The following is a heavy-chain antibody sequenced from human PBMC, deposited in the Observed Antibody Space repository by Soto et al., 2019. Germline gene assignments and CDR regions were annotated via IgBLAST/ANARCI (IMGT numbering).Heavy chain of an antibody. V-gene: IGHV3-66*01. Sequence: VGSLRLSCTASGFTVRTYYMSWVRQAPGKGLEWVSVIYSGGSTYYADSVKGRFTISRDNSKNTLYLQMNSLRAEDTAVYYCEQTLYDSGNYYFDQWGQGTLVTVSS. J-gene: IGHJ4*02. CDR3: EQTLYDSGNYYFDQ. CDR2: IYSGGST. CDR1: GFTVRTYY. D-gene: IGHD3-22*01.